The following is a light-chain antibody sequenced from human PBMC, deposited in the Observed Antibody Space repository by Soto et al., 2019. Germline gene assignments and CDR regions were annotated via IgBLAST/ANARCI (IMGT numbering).Light chain of an antibody. V-gene: IGLV2-14*03. CDR1: SSDVGGYNY. CDR2: DVS. J-gene: IGLJ1*01. Sequence: LTQPASVSGSPGQSITISCTGTSSDVGGYNYVSWYQHHPGKAPKLMIFDVSDRPSGVSNRFSGSKSGNTASLTISGLQPEDEADYYCSSYTTSNTRQIVFGTGTKVTVL. CDR3: SSYTTSNTRQIV.